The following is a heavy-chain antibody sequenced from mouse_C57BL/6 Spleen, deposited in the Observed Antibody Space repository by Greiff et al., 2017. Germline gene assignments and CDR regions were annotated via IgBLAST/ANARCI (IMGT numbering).Heavy chain of an antibody. Sequence: EVKLQESGGGLVKPGGSLKLSCAASGFTFSSYAMSWVRQTPEKRLEWVATISDGGSYTYYPDDVKGRFTISRDNAKNNLYLQMSHLKSEDTAMDYCARRAHYYAMDYWGQGTSVTVSS. CDR1: GFTFSSYA. CDR2: ISDGGSYT. D-gene: IGHD3-3*01. J-gene: IGHJ4*01. V-gene: IGHV5-4*03. CDR3: ARRAHYYAMDY.